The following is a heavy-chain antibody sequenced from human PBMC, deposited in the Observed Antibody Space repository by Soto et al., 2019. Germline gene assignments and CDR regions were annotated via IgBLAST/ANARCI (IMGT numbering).Heavy chain of an antibody. CDR1: GFSLSTNGVG. Sequence: QITLKESGPTLVKPTQTLTLTCTFSGFSLSTNGVGVGWIRQPPGKALEWLALIYWDDDKRYSPSLNSRLTITSDTSKNPVVLKMTHMDPVDTATYYCAHRFGLPTWDSSGHLSECFQYWGQGTLVTVSS. V-gene: IGHV2-5*02. CDR3: AHRFGLPTWDSSGHLSECFQY. CDR2: IYWDDDK. J-gene: IGHJ1*01. D-gene: IGHD3-22*01.